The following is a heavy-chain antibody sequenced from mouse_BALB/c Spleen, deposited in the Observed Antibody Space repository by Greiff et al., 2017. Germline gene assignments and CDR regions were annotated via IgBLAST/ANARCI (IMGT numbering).Heavy chain of an antibody. CDR2: IDPANGNT. CDR1: GFNIKDTY. V-gene: IGHV14-3*02. Sequence: VHVKQSGAELVKPGASVKLSCTASGFNIKDTYMHWVKQRPEQGLEWIGRIDPANGNTKYDPKFQGKATITADTSSTTAYLQLSSLTSEDTAVYYCARLVRLRYFDVWGAGTTVTVSS. CDR3: ARLVRLRYFDV. J-gene: IGHJ1*01. D-gene: IGHD1-2*01.